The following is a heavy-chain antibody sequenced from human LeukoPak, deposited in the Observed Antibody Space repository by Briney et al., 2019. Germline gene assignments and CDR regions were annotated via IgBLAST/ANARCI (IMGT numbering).Heavy chain of an antibody. D-gene: IGHD4-23*01. Sequence: SETLSLTCTVSGGSISSSSYYWGWIRQPPGKGLEWIGYIYYSGSTNYNPSLKSRVTISVDTSKNQFSLKLSSVTAADTAVYYCARDRWGWFDPWGQGTLVTVSS. CDR1: GGSISSSSYY. CDR2: IYYSGST. V-gene: IGHV4-61*01. CDR3: ARDRWGWFDP. J-gene: IGHJ5*02.